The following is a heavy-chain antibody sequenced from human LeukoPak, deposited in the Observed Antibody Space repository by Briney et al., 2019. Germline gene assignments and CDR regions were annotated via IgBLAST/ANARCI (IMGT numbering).Heavy chain of an antibody. D-gene: IGHD6-13*01. CDR3: ARDPYSSSWYTHYYYYGMDV. CDR2: IKQDGSEE. CDR1: GFTFSSYW. J-gene: IGHJ6*02. V-gene: IGHV3-7*01. Sequence: TGGSLRLSCAASGFTFSSYWMSWVRQAPGKGLEWVANIKQDGSEEYYVDSVKGRFTISRDNAKNSLYLQMNSLRAEDTAVYYCARDPYSSSWYTHYYYYGMDVWGQGTTVTVSS.